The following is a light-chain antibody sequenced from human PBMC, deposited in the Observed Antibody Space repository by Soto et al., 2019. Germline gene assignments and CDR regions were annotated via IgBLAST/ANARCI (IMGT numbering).Light chain of an antibody. Sequence: QSVLSQPPSVSAAPGQRVTISCSGSSSNIGGNPVNWYQQLPATAPKLLIYNNNERPSGVPDRFSGSKSGTSASLAISGLQSEDEADYYCAAWDDSLTSRYVFGTGTKVTVL. J-gene: IGLJ1*01. CDR2: NNN. V-gene: IGLV1-44*01. CDR1: SSNIGGNP. CDR3: AAWDDSLTSRYV.